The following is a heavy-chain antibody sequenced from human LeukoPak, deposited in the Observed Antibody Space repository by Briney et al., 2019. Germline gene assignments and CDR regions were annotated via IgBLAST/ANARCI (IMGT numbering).Heavy chain of an antibody. Sequence: ASVKVSCKASGYTFTGYGISWVRQAPGQGLEWMGWISAYNGNTNYAQKLQGRVTMTTDTSTSTAYMELRSLRSDDTAVYYCARDLASYQLRPFYGMDVWGQGTTVTVSS. D-gene: IGHD2-2*01. J-gene: IGHJ6*02. CDR3: ARDLASYQLRPFYGMDV. CDR2: ISAYNGNT. CDR1: GYTFTGYG. V-gene: IGHV1-18*01.